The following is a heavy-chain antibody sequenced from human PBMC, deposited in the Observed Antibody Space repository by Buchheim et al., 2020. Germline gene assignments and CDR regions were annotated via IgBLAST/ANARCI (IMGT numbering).Heavy chain of an antibody. CDR2: ISSSSSII. CDR1: GFTFSSYS. D-gene: IGHD2-21*01. Sequence: EVQLVESGGGLVQPGGSLRLSCAASGFTFSSYSMNWVRQAPGKGLEWVSYISSSSSIIYYADSVKGRFTSSRANAKNPLQLKMNSLRAEDTAVYYCARGGEVPYFVDYWGQGTL. V-gene: IGHV3-48*04. J-gene: IGHJ4*02. CDR3: ARGGEVPYFVDY.